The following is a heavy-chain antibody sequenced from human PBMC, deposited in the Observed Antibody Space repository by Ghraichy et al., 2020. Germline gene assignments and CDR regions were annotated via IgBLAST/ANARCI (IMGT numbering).Heavy chain of an antibody. V-gene: IGHV4-34*01. CDR2: INHSGSS. CDR3: ARCNCGDLSCDFDS. D-gene: IGHD3-16*02. J-gene: IGHJ4*02. Sequence: SETLSLTCAVYGGSFSNYYWTWIRQPPGKGLEWIGEINHSGSSNYSPSLKSRVTISVYTSKNQFSLKLSSVTAADTAVYYCARCNCGDLSCDFDSWGQGTLVTVSS. CDR1: GGSFSNYY.